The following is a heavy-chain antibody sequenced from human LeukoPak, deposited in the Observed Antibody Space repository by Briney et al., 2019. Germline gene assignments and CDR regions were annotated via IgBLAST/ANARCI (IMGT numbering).Heavy chain of an antibody. CDR2: IISKANSYAT. CDR3: TRHVHCSGGSCNHDY. CDR1: VFTSSGSA. V-gene: IGHV3-73*01. J-gene: IGHJ4*02. D-gene: IGHD2-15*01. Sequence: PGGSLRLSCAPSVFTSSGSALHWVRPASEKGLEWVGRIISKANSYATAYAASVKGRFTISRDDSKNTAYLQMNSLKTEDTAVYYCTRHVHCSGGSCNHDYWGQGTPVTVSS.